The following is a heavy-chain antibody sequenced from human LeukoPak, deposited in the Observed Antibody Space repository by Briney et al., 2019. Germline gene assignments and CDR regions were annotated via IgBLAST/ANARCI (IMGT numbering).Heavy chain of an antibody. CDR2: IYTSGST. CDR1: GGSISSYY. J-gene: IGHJ3*02. Sequence: SETLSLTCTVSGGSISSYYWSWIRQPAGKGLEWIGRIYTSGSTNYNPSLKSRVTMSVDTSKNQFSLKLSSVTAADTAAYYCARVSMVTNAFDIWGQGTMVTVSS. D-gene: IGHD5-18*01. CDR3: ARVSMVTNAFDI. V-gene: IGHV4-4*07.